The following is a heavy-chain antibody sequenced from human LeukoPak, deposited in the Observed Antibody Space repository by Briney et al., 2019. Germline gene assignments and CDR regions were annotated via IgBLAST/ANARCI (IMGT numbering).Heavy chain of an antibody. D-gene: IGHD2-15*01. CDR1: GGTFSSYA. Sequence: ASVKVSCKASGGTFSSYAISWVRQAPGQGLEWMGGIIPIFGTANYAQKFQGRVTITADESTSTAYMELSSLRSEDTAVYYCARPVVVAATSWFDPWGQGTLVTVSS. J-gene: IGHJ5*02. V-gene: IGHV1-69*13. CDR2: IIPIFGTA. CDR3: ARPVVVAATSWFDP.